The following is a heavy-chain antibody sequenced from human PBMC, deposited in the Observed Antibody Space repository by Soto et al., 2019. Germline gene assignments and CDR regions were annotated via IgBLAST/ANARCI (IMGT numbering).Heavy chain of an antibody. CDR3: ARGWETVGTTTPFAY. D-gene: IGHD1-26*01. V-gene: IGHV1-69*01. J-gene: IGHJ4*02. Sequence: QVQLVQSGAEVKKPGSSVKVSCKASGGTFSTYAITWVRQAPGQGLEWMGGIIPMFGTANYAQKFRGRVTVTADESTSTAHIELSSLRSEDTAAYYCARGWETVGTTTPFAYWGQGTLVTVSS. CDR2: IIPMFGTA. CDR1: GGTFSTYA.